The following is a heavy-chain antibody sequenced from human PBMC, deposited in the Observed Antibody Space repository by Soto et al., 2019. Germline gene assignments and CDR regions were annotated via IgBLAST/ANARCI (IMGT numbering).Heavy chain of an antibody. V-gene: IGHV1-2*04. CDR3: ARDLPRPGRDGYPGGPLYYYYYGMDV. CDR2: INPNSGGT. D-gene: IGHD5-12*01. CDR1: GYTFTGYY. J-gene: IGHJ6*02. Sequence: ASVKVSCKASGYTFTGYYMHWVRQAPGQGLEWMGWINPNSGGTNYAQKFQGWVTMTRDTSISTAYMELGRLRSDDTAVYYCARDLPRPGRDGYPGGPLYYYYYGMDVWGQGTTVTVSS.